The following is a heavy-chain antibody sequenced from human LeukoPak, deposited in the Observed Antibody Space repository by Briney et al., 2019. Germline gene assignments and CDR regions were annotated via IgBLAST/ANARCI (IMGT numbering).Heavy chain of an antibody. CDR2: IYYSGST. V-gene: IGHV4-39*07. CDR3: ARADFYDILTGDPLGWFDP. Sequence: SETLSLTCTVSGGSISSSSYYWGWIRQPPGKGLEWIGSIYYSGSTYYNPSLKSRVTISVDTSKNQFSLKLSSVTAADTAVYYCARADFYDILTGDPLGWFDPWGQGTLVTVSS. D-gene: IGHD3-9*01. CDR1: GGSISSSSYY. J-gene: IGHJ5*02.